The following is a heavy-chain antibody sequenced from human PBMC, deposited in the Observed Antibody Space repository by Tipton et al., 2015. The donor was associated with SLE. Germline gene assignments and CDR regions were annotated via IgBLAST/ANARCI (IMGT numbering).Heavy chain of an antibody. J-gene: IGHJ2*01. CDR3: ARTKATTSRYFDV. V-gene: IGHV4-31*03. CDR2: IYYSGTT. CDR1: VGSIISTNHY. D-gene: IGHD4-17*01. Sequence: TLSLTCTVSVGSIISTNHYWSWVRQHPGQGLEWIGYIYYSGTTYYNPSLKSRLTISVDTSKNQFSLNLISVTAVDTAVYYCARTKATTSRYFDVWGRGTLVTVSS.